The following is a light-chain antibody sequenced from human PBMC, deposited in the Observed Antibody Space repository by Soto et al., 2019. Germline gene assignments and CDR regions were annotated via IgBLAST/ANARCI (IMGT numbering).Light chain of an antibody. CDR1: QSIDTY. J-gene: IGKJ1*01. Sequence: DIPMTQSPSSLSASVGDRVTVTCRASQSIDTYLNWYQQRPGQAPKLLIYVASTLQSGVPSRFSGSGSGTHFTLTISSLQPEDFATYYCQQNQDIPPTFGQGTRVE. CDR2: VAS. V-gene: IGKV1-39*01. CDR3: QQNQDIPPT.